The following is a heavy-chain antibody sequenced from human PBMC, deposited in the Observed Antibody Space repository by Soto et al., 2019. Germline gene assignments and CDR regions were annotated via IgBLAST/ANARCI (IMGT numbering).Heavy chain of an antibody. V-gene: IGHV4-59*01. CDR1: GGSISSYY. CDR3: ARGVSWFDP. Sequence: SETLSLTCTVSGGSISSYYWSWIRQPPGKGLEWIGYIYYSGSTNYNPSLKSRVTISVDTSKNQFSLKLSSVTAADTAVYYCARGVSWFDPWGQGTLVTVS. J-gene: IGHJ5*02. CDR2: IYYSGST.